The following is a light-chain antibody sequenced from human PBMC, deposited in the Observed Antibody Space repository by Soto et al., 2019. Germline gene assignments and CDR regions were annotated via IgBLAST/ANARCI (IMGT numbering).Light chain of an antibody. CDR1: QGISSW. Sequence: DIQMTQSPSSVSASVGDRVTITCRASQGISSWLAWYQQKPGKAPKLLIYAAASLHSGAPSRFSGSGSGTDFTPTISSLQPEDFATTDGQQANSFPPFTFGPGTKVDIK. V-gene: IGKV1-12*01. J-gene: IGKJ3*01. CDR3: QQANSFPPFT. CDR2: AAA.